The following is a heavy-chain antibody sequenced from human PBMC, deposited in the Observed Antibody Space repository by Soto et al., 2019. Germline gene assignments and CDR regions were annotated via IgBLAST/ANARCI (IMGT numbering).Heavy chain of an antibody. CDR2: ISSSSSTI. V-gene: IGHV3-48*01. CDR3: AKVQEFCGFNCYIVDS. CDR1: GFTFSSYS. D-gene: IGHD2-21*02. Sequence: GGSLRLSCAASGFTFSSYSMNWVRQAPGKGLEWVSYISSSSSTIYYADSVKGRFTISRDNSKDTLYLQMNSLRAEDTALYYCAKVQEFCGFNCYIVDSLGQG. J-gene: IGHJ4*02.